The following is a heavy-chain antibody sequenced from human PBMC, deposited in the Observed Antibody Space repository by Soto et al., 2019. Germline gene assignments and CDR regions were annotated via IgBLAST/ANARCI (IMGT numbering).Heavy chain of an antibody. CDR2: ISGSGGST. Sequence: PGGSLRLSCAASGFTFSSYAMSWVRQAPGKGLEWVSAISGSGGSTYYADSVKDRFTISRDNSKNTLYLQMNSLRAEDTAVYYCAKDRSPRYYDSSGSDPGYFDYWGQGTLVTAPQ. D-gene: IGHD3-22*01. V-gene: IGHV3-23*01. CDR3: AKDRSPRYYDSSGSDPGYFDY. CDR1: GFTFSSYA. J-gene: IGHJ4*02.